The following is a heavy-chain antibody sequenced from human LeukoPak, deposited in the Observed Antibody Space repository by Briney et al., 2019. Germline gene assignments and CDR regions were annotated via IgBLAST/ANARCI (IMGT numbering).Heavy chain of an antibody. CDR1: GFIFSSYS. CDR2: ISSSSSHI. CDR3: AKNRVPTAITPDS. J-gene: IGHJ5*01. D-gene: IGHD2-2*02. Sequence: GSLRLSCAVSGFIFSSYSMHWVRQAPGKGLEWVSSISSSSSHIYYADSVKGRFTISRDNAKNSLYLQMNSLRAEDTAVYYCAKNRVPTAITPDSWGQGTLVTVSS. V-gene: IGHV3-21*01.